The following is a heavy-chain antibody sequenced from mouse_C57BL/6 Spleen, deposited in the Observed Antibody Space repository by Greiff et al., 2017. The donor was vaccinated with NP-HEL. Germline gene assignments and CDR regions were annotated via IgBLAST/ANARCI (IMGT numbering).Heavy chain of an antibody. CDR2: IYPSDSET. CDR3: ARLAGYYFDY. CDR1: GYTFTSYW. J-gene: IGHJ2*01. D-gene: IGHD6-1*01. V-gene: IGHV1-61*01. Sequence: QVQLQQVGAELVRPGSSVKLSCKASGYTFTSYWMDWVKQRPGQGLEWIGNIYPSDSETHYNQKFKDKATLNVDNSSSTAYMQLSSLTSEDSAVYYCARLAGYYFDYWGQGTTLTVSS.